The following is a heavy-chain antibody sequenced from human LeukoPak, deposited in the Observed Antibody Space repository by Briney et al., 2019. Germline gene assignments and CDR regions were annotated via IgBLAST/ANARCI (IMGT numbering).Heavy chain of an antibody. CDR2: IYYSGST. Sequence: SETLSLTCTVSGGSISSYYWSWIRQPPGKGLEWIGHIYYSGSTNYNPSLKSRVTISVDTSKNQFSLKLSSVTAADTAVYYCARKRVVPAARGSRHNWFDPWGQGTLVTVSS. CDR1: GGSISSYY. V-gene: IGHV4-59*01. J-gene: IGHJ5*02. D-gene: IGHD2-2*01. CDR3: ARKRVVPAARGSRHNWFDP.